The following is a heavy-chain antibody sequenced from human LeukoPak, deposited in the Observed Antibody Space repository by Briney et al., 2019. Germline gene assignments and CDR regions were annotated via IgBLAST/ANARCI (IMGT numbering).Heavy chain of an antibody. CDR3: ATMWELLGWDAFDI. Sequence: KPSETLSLTCTVSGGSISSGSYYWSWIRQPPGKGLEWIGYIYYSGSTNYNPSLKSRVTISVDTSKNQFSLKLSSVTAADTAVYYCATMWELLGWDAFDIWGKGTMVTVSS. D-gene: IGHD1-26*01. CDR1: GGSISSGSYY. CDR2: IYYSGST. J-gene: IGHJ3*02. V-gene: IGHV4-61*01.